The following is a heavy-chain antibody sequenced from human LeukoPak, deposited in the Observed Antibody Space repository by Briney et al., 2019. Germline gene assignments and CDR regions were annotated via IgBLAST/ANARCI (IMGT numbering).Heavy chain of an antibody. CDR2: ISGSGGST. CDR3: VKSAGKDGHRDVFDI. V-gene: IGHV3-23*01. J-gene: IGHJ3*02. CDR1: GFTFSSYA. D-gene: IGHD5-24*01. Sequence: GGSLRLSCAASGFTFSSYAMSWVRQAPGKGLEWVSAISGSGGSTYYADSVRGLFTISRDIFKNTLYLQMNSLRAEDTAVYHCVKSAGKDGHRDVFDIWGQGTVVTVSS.